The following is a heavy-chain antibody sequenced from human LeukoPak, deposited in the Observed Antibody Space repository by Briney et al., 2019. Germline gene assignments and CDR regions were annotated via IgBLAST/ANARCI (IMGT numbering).Heavy chain of an antibody. V-gene: IGHV4-39*07. D-gene: IGHD3-22*01. CDR3: ARGTYYYDSSVGY. Sequence: SETRSLTCTVSGGSLSSSSYYWGWLRQPPGTGLEWLGNIYYSGSTYYNPSLKSRVTISVDTSKNQFSLKLSSVTAADTAVYYCARGTYYYDSSVGYWGQGTLVTVSS. J-gene: IGHJ4*02. CDR1: GGSLSSSSYY. CDR2: IYYSGST.